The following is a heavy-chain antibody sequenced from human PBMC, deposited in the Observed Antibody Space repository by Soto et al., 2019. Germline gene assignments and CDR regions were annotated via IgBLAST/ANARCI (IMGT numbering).Heavy chain of an antibody. J-gene: IGHJ3*01. Sequence: QVQLVESGGGVVQPGRSLRLSCAASGLTFSGSGLHGVLHAPARGVEGVALISYDAGGKCYADSVKGRFTISRDNSKNTLYWQMTSLRVEDTAVYYCAKGPLLPWTQPFDCLGPGTMVNDSS. V-gene: IGHV3-30*18. CDR3: AKGPLLPWTQPFDC. D-gene: IGHD1-1*01. CDR2: ISYDAGGK. CDR1: GLTFSGSG.